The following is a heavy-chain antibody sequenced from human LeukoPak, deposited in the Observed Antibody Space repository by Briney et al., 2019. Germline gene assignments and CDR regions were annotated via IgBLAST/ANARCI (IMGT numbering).Heavy chain of an antibody. J-gene: IGHJ5*02. CDR2: INPNSGGT. V-gene: IGHV1-2*02. Sequence: ASVKVSCKASGYTFTGYYMHWVRQAPGQGLEWMGWINPNSGGTNHAQKFQGRVTMTRDTSISTAYMELSRLRSDDTAVYYCARGCGIFGVALKGFDPWGQGTLVTVSS. CDR1: GYTFTGYY. CDR3: ARGCGIFGVALKGFDP. D-gene: IGHD3-3*01.